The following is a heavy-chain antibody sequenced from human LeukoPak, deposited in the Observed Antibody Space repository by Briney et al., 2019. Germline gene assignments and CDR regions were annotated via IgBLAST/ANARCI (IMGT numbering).Heavy chain of an antibody. CDR3: TTGAGGSDDAFDI. CDR2: IRSKASSFAT. V-gene: IGHV3-73*01. Sequence: PGGSLKLSCAASGFTFGASAMHWVRQASGKGLEWVGRIRSKASSFATAYAASVKGRFSISRDDSKNTAYLQMNSLKTEDTAVYYCTTGAGGSDDAFDIWGQGTMVTVSS. J-gene: IGHJ3*02. D-gene: IGHD3-10*01. CDR1: GFTFGASA.